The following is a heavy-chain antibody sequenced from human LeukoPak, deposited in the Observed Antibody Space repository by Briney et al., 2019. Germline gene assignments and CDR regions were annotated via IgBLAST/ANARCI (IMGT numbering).Heavy chain of an antibody. CDR1: GFTFSSYW. J-gene: IGHJ6*03. Sequence: QTGGSLRLSCAASGFTFSSYWMHWVRQAPGKGLVWVSRINGDGSSTAYADSVKGRFTISRDNSKNTLYLQMNSLRAEDTAVYYCARDPYGQHYMDVWGKGTTVTVSS. CDR3: ARDPYGQHYMDV. D-gene: IGHD3-10*01. CDR2: INGDGSST. V-gene: IGHV3-74*01.